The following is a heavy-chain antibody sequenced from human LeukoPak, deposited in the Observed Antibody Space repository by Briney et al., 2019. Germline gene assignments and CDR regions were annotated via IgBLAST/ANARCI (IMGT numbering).Heavy chain of an antibody. CDR1: GFTVSSNY. V-gene: IGHV3-66*01. D-gene: IGHD5-18*01. J-gene: IGHJ3*02. CDR3: ARDLGYNYGYVGAFDI. CDR2: IYSGGST. Sequence: GGSLRLSCAASGFTVSSNYMSWVRQAPGKGPEWVSVIYSGGSTYYADSVKGRFTISRDNSKNTLYLQMNTLRAEDTAVYYCARDLGYNYGYVGAFDIWGQGTLVTVSS.